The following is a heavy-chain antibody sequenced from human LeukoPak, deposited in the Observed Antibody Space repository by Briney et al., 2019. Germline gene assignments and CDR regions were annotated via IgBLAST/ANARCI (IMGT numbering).Heavy chain of an antibody. D-gene: IGHD2-2*01. Sequence: SETLSLTCTVSGGSISSGGYYWSWIRQPPGKGLEWIGYIYHSGSTYYNPSLKSRVTISVDRSKNQFSLKLSSVTAADTAVYYCARVGIVVVPAAQFDAFDIWGQGTMVTVSS. CDR3: ARVGIVVVPAAQFDAFDI. CDR2: IYHSGST. J-gene: IGHJ3*02. V-gene: IGHV4-30-2*01. CDR1: GGSISSGGYY.